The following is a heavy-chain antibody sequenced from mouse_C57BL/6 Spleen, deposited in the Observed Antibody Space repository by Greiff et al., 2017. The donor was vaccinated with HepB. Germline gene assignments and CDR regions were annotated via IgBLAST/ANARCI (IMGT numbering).Heavy chain of an antibody. J-gene: IGHJ1*03. CDR2: INPNNGGT. Sequence: EVQRVESGPELVKPGASVKIPCKASGYTFTDYNMDWVKQSHGKSLEWIGDINPNNGGTIYNQKFKGKATLTVDKSSSTAYMELRSLTSEDTAVYYCARDRSPSYGSSGYFDVWGTGTTVTVSS. CDR1: GYTFTDYN. D-gene: IGHD1-1*01. CDR3: ARDRSPSYGSSGYFDV. V-gene: IGHV1-18*01.